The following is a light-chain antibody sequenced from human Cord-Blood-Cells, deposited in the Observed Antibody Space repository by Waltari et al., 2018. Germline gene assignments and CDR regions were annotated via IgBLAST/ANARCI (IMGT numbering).Light chain of an antibody. CDR2: AAS. CDR1: QSISSY. CDR3: QQSYSTPPFT. J-gene: IGKJ3*01. Sequence: DIQVTQSPSSLSAPVADRVTLTCRASQSISSYLNWYQQKPGKAPKLLIYAASSLQSGVPSRFSGSGSGTDFTLTISSLQPEDFATYYCQQSYSTPPFTFGPGTKVDIK. V-gene: IGKV1-39*01.